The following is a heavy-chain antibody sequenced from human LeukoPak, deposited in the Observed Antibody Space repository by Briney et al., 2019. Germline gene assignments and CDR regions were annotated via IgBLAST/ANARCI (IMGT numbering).Heavy chain of an antibody. Sequence: PSETLSLTCTVSDDSITIYYWTWVRQPPGKGLEWIGYIDHTGSTNYNPSLNSRVTISRDTSKNHFSLELSSVTAADTAVYYCARGALRYFDWLKKDYYYMDVWGKGTTVTISS. J-gene: IGHJ6*03. CDR3: ARGALRYFDWLKKDYYYMDV. D-gene: IGHD3-9*01. CDR1: DDSITIYY. V-gene: IGHV4-59*01. CDR2: IDHTGST.